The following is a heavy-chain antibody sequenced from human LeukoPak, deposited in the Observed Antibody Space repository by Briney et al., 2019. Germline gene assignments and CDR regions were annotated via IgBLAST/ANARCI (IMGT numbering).Heavy chain of an antibody. CDR3: AKERSYFSYGMDV. V-gene: IGHV3-23*01. J-gene: IGHJ6*02. CDR2: ISGSGAGT. Sequence: GGSLRLSCAASGFTFSSNAMTWVRQAPGKGLVWVSTISGSGAGTYYADSVKGRFTISRDISKNTLYLQMSSLRADDTAVYYCAKERSYFSYGMDVWGQGTTVTVSS. CDR1: GFTFSSNA.